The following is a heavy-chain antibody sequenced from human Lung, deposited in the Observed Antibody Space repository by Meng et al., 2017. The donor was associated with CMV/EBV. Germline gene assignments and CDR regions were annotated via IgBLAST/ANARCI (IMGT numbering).Heavy chain of an antibody. Sequence: LXCTVPGGXISSSSYYWGWIRQPPGKGLEWIGSIYYSGRTYYNPSLKSRVTISVDTSKNQFSLKLSSVTAADTAVYYCARQSPSQYYYDSSGFHNGFDSXGQGXLVTVSS. CDR2: IYYSGRT. D-gene: IGHD3-22*01. CDR3: ARQSPSQYYYDSSGFHNGFDS. CDR1: GGXISSSSYY. J-gene: IGHJ5*01. V-gene: IGHV4-39*01.